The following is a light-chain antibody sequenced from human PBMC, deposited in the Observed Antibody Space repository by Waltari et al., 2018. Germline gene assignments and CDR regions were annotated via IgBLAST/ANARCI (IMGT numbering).Light chain of an antibody. J-gene: IGKJ3*01. CDR3: QHYADSALT. Sequence: EIVLAQSPGTLSLSPGERATLSCRASQSVGTSWLAWYQHKPGQAPRLLIYGASSRATGIPDRFSGSGSGTDFTLTISRLEAEDVAVYYCQHYADSALTLGPGTKVDLK. CDR1: QSVGTSW. V-gene: IGKV3-20*01. CDR2: GAS.